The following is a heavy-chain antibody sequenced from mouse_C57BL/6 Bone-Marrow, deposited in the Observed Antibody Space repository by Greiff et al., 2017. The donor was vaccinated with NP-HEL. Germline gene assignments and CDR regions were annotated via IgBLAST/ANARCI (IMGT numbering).Heavy chain of an antibody. CDR3: TRETYYSNYDWYFDV. V-gene: IGHV5-9-1*02. Sequence: DVMLVESGEGLVKPGGSLKLSCAASGFTFSSYAMSWVRQTPEKRLEWVAYISSGGDYIYYADTVKGRFTISRDNARNTLYLQMSSLKSEDTAMYYCTRETYYSNYDWYFDVWGTGTTVTVSS. CDR1: GFTFSSYA. D-gene: IGHD2-5*01. J-gene: IGHJ1*03. CDR2: ISSGGDYI.